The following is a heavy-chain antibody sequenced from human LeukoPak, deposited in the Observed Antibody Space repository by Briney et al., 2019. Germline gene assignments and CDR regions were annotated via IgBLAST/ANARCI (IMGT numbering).Heavy chain of an antibody. CDR1: GGSITSYY. V-gene: IGHV4-59*01. J-gene: IGHJ4*02. CDR3: ARAEKAVTGTLDS. CDR2: IYYSGST. D-gene: IGHD6-19*01. Sequence: SETLSLACTVSGGSITSYYWSWIRQTPGKGLEWIGYIYYSGSTNYNPSLKSRVTISTDTSKNQFSLRLTSVTAADTAVYYCARAEKAVTGTLDSWGQGTLITVSS.